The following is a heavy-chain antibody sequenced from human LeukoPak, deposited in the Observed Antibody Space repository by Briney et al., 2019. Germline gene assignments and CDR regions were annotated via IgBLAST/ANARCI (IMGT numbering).Heavy chain of an antibody. CDR3: AILGGYYYGGWFDP. CDR1: GGSISSGSYY. J-gene: IGHJ5*02. V-gene: IGHV4-61*02. Sequence: SETLSLTCTVSGGSISSGSYYWSWIRQPAGKGLEWIGRIYTSGSTNYNPSLKSRVTVSVDTYKNQFSLKLSSVTAADTAVYYCAILGGYYYGGWFDPWGQGTLVTVSS. D-gene: IGHD3-22*01. CDR2: IYTSGST.